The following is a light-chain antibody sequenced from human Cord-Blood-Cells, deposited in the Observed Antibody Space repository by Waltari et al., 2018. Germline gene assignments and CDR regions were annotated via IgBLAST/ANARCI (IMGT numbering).Light chain of an antibody. J-gene: IGKJ4*01. CDR3: QQYNSYSLT. Sequence: DIQMTQSPSTLSASVGDRVTITCRASQSISSWLAWYQQKPGKAPKLLIYDASSLESGVPSRFSGSGSGTEFTLTISTLQPDDFATYYCQQYNSYSLTFGGGTKVEIK. V-gene: IGKV1-5*01. CDR1: QSISSW. CDR2: DAS.